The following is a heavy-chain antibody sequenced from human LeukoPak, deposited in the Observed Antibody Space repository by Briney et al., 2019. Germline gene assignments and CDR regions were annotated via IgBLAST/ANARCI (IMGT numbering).Heavy chain of an antibody. CDR2: TRNKANSYTT. J-gene: IGHJ3*02. D-gene: IGHD3-22*01. CDR1: GFTFSDHY. CDR3: ARTSHYYYDSSGYYYDAFDI. V-gene: IGHV3-72*01. Sequence: GGSLRLSCAASGFTFSDHYMDWVRQAPGKGLEWVGRTRNKANSYTTEYAASVKGRFTISRDDSKNSLYLQMNSLKTEDTAVYYCARTSHYYYDSSGYYYDAFDIWGQGTMVTVSS.